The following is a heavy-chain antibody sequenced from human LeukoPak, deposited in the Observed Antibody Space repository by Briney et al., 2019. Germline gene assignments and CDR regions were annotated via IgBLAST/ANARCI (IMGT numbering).Heavy chain of an antibody. Sequence: PSETLSLTCTVSGGSISSYYWSWIRQPPGKGLEWIGYIYHSGSTYYNPSLKSRVTISVDRSKNQFSLKLSSVTAADTAVYYCAGAVAARLDAFDIWGQGTMVTVSS. CDR3: AGAVAARLDAFDI. J-gene: IGHJ3*02. V-gene: IGHV4-59*12. D-gene: IGHD6-6*01. CDR1: GGSISSYY. CDR2: IYHSGST.